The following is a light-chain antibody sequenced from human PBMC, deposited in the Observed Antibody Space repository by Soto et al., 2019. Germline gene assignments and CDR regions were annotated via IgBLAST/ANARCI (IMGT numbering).Light chain of an antibody. V-gene: IGKV1-5*03. Sequence: DIQMTQSPSTLSGSVGDRVTITCRASQTISSWLAWYQQKPGKAPKLLIYKASTLKSGVPSRFSGSGSGTECTLTSSSLQPDDFATYYCQHYNSYSEAFGQGTKVEL. CDR3: QHYNSYSEA. CDR2: KAS. CDR1: QTISSW. J-gene: IGKJ1*01.